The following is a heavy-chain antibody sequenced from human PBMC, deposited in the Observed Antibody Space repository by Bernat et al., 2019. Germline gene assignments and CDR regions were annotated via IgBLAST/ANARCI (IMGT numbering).Heavy chain of an antibody. CDR3: AKDLYDFWSGYPEGGFDY. CDR1: GFTFSSYA. Sequence: EVQLVESGGGLVQPGGSLRLSCAASGFTFSSYAMSWVRQAPGKGLEWVSAISGSGGSTYYAESVKGRFTITRENSKNTLYLKMNSQRAEDTAVYYCAKDLYDFWSGYPEGGFDYWGQGTLVTVSS. D-gene: IGHD3-3*01. V-gene: IGHV3-23*04. CDR2: ISGSGGST. J-gene: IGHJ4*02.